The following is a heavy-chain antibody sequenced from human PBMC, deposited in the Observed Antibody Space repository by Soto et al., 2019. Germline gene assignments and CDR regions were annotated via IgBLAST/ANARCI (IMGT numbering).Heavy chain of an antibody. CDR2: ISSSGSTI. Sequence: QVQLVESGGGLVKPGGSLRLSCAASGFTFSDYYMSWIRQAPGKGLEWVSYISSSGSTIYYADSVKGRFTISRDNAKNSLYLQMNSLRAEDTAVYYCVRSGEYCTNGVCYRHYGMDVWGQGTTVTVSS. V-gene: IGHV3-11*01. D-gene: IGHD2-8*01. CDR3: VRSGEYCTNGVCYRHYGMDV. CDR1: GFTFSDYY. J-gene: IGHJ6*02.